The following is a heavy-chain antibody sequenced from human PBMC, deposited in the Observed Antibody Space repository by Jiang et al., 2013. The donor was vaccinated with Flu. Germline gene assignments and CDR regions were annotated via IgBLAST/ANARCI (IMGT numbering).Heavy chain of an antibody. D-gene: IGHD2-2*01. CDR2: IYYSGST. J-gene: IGHJ4*02. V-gene: IGHV4-39*01. Sequence: PGLVKPSETLSLTCTVSGGSISSSSYYWGWIRQPPGRGLEWIGSIYYSGSTYYNPPLKSRVTISVDTSKNQFSLKLSSVTAADTAVYYCARHRGIVVVPAGGFDYWGQGTLVTVSS. CDR3: ARHRGIVVVPAGGFDY. CDR1: GGSISSSSYY.